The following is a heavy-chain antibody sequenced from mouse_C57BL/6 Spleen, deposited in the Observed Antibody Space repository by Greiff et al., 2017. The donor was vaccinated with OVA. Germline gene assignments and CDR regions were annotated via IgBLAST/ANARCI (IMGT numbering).Heavy chain of an antibody. Sequence: EVQLQQSGPELVKPGASVKISCKASGYSFTGYYMNWVKQSPEKSLEWIGEINPSTGGTTYNQKFKAKATLTVDKSSSTAYMQLKSLTSEDSAVYYCAMGGYYFDYWGQGTTLTVSS. V-gene: IGHV1-42*01. CDR3: AMGGYYFDY. CDR2: INPSTGGT. J-gene: IGHJ2*01. CDR1: GYSFTGYY.